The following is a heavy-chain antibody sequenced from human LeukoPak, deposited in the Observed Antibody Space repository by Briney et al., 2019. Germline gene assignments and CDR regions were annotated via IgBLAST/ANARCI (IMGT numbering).Heavy chain of an antibody. Sequence: GGSLRLSCAASGFTFSNYAMSWVRQAPGKGLEWVSSISGDGSRTYYTDSVKGRFTISRDNSKNTLYLQVNSLSADETAVYYCASRPRADIGPLDFWGQGTLVTVSS. CDR2: ISGDGSRT. CDR3: ASRPRADIGPLDF. V-gene: IGHV3-23*01. CDR1: GFTFSNYA. J-gene: IGHJ4*02. D-gene: IGHD1-14*01.